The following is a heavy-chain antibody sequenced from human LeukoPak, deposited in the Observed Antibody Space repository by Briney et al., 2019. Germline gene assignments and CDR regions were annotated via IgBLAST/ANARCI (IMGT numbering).Heavy chain of an antibody. CDR3: ARVRIDY. D-gene: IGHD1-14*01. CDR2: IKDDGSEK. CDR1: GFTFSSYW. J-gene: IGHJ4*02. Sequence: WGSLRQPCVGSGFTFSSYWMTWVRQAPGKGLEWVANIKDDGSEKYSVDSVKGRSTISRDNAKNSLYLQMSSLRAEDTAVYYCARVRIDYWGQGTLVTVSS. V-gene: IGHV3-7*04.